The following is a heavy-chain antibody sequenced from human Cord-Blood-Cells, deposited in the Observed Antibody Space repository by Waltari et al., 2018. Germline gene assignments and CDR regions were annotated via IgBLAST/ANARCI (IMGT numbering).Heavy chain of an antibody. CDR2: IDPRGGST. Sequence: QVQLVQSAAEVRKPGASVRVSCKASGSTFTTYYMHWVRRAPGQRLEWMGKIDPRGGSTSYERKCRGRVTMARDTSTSTVVMELSSLRSEETAVYYCARFESGIAAAGTTFDIWGQGTMVTVSS. J-gene: IGHJ3*02. CDR1: GSTFTTYY. D-gene: IGHD6-13*01. V-gene: IGHV1-46*01. CDR3: ARFESGIAAAGTTFDI.